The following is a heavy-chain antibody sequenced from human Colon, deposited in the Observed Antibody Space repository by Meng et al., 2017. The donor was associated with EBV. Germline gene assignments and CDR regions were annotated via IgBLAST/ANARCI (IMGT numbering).Heavy chain of an antibody. J-gene: IGHJ4*02. D-gene: IGHD3-3*02. CDR3: VISSHN. CDR1: GGSITSTRSY. V-gene: IGHV4-39*07. CDR2: IYYRGST. Sequence: QLPRQESGPGLVKPSETLSLTCTISGGSITSTRSYWGWVRQPPRKGLEWIGSIYYRGSTNYNPSLKSRISMSVDMSKNQFSLKVNSVTAADTAIYYCVISSHNWGQGTLVTVSS.